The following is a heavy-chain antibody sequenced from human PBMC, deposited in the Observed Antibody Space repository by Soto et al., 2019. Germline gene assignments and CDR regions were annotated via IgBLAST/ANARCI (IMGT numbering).Heavy chain of an antibody. CDR3: ARNDYGDYRPVY. D-gene: IGHD4-17*01. V-gene: IGHV4-34*01. CDR2: IDQSGST. J-gene: IGHJ4*02. CDR1: GGYFSGYY. Sequence: LSLTCAVYGGYFSGYYWSWIRQSPGKGLEWIGEIDQSGSTNSNPSLKSRVTISVDASKKQFSLKLKSVTAADTAVYYCARNDYGDYRPVYWGQGTLVTVSS.